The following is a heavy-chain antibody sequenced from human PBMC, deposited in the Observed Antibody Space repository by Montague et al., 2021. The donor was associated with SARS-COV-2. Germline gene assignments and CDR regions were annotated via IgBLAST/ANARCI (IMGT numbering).Heavy chain of an antibody. CDR1: GGSISSYY. CDR2: IYYSGST. CDR3: ARALYCSGGSCYPNWFDP. J-gene: IGHJ5*02. D-gene: IGHD2-15*01. Sequence: SETLSLTCTVSGGSISSYYWSWIRQPPGKGLEWIGYIYYSGSTNYNPFLKSRVPISVDTSKNQFSLKLSSVTAADTAVYYCARALYCSGGSCYPNWFDPWGQGTLVTVSS. V-gene: IGHV4-59*01.